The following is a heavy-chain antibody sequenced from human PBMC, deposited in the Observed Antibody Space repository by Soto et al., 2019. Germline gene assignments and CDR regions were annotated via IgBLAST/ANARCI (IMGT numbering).Heavy chain of an antibody. CDR1: GYTFTNYY. CDR2: INPSGGST. Sequence: QVQLVPSGAEVKKPGASVKVSCKASGYTFTNYYMHWVRQAPGQGLEWMGIINPSGGSTSYAQKSQGRVTMTRDTSTSTVYTEQSSLSAENTDVYYCARDRAPNRLCMDVWGQGTTFTVSS. CDR3: ARDRAPNRLCMDV. V-gene: IGHV1-46*01. J-gene: IGHJ6*02. D-gene: IGHD6-25*01.